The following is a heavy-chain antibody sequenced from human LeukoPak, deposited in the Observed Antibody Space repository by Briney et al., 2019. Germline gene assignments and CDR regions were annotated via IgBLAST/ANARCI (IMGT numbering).Heavy chain of an antibody. Sequence: SETLSLTCTVSGGSISSGDYYWSWIRQPPGKGLEWIGYIYYSGSTYYNPSLKSRVTISLDTSKNQFSLKLSSVTAADTAVYYCARDSFGDDAEYFQHWGQGTLVTVSS. J-gene: IGHJ1*01. CDR3: ARDSFGDDAEYFQH. D-gene: IGHD3-16*01. CDR1: GGSISSGDYY. CDR2: IYYSGST. V-gene: IGHV4-30-4*01.